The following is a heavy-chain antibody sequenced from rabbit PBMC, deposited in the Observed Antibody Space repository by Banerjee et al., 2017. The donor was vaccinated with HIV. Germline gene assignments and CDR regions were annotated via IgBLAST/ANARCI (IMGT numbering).Heavy chain of an antibody. Sequence: QEQLEESGGGLVQPEGSLTLTCTASGFSFSNYYYMCWVRQAPGKGLELIACIYTASGSTWYASWVNGRFTISRSTSLSTVDLKMTSLTAADTATYFCARALSGWGEDNYFNLWGPGTLVTVS. CDR3: ARALSGWGEDNYFNL. D-gene: IGHD4-1*01. CDR1: GFSFSNYYY. V-gene: IGHV1S43*01. CDR2: IYTASGST. J-gene: IGHJ4*01.